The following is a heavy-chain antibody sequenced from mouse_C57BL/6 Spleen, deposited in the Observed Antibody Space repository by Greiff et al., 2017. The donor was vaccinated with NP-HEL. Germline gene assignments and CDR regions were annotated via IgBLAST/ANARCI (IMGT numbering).Heavy chain of an antibody. CDR3: ARADYYGSGYFDY. V-gene: IGHV5-16*01. Sequence: EVKVVESEGGLVQPGSSMKLSCTASGFTFSDYYMAWVRQVPEKGLEWVANINYDGSSTYYLDSLKSRFIISRDNAKNILYLQMSSLKSEDTATYYCARADYYGSGYFDYWGQGTTLTVSS. J-gene: IGHJ2*01. D-gene: IGHD1-1*01. CDR2: INYDGSST. CDR1: GFTFSDYY.